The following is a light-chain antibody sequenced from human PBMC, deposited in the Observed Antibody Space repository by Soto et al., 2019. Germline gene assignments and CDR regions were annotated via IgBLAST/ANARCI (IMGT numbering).Light chain of an antibody. CDR1: QSVSNNY. V-gene: IGKV3-20*01. J-gene: IGKJ1*01. CDR2: GTS. CDR3: QQYGSSRT. Sequence: EIVLTQSPGTLSLSPGERATLSCRASQSVSNNYLAWYQQKPGQAPRLLISGTSIRASGIPDRFSGSGSGTDFTLTISRLESEDFAVYYCQQYGSSRTFGQGTKVDIK.